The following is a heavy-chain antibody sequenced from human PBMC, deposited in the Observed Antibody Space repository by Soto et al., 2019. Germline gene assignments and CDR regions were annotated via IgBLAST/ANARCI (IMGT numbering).Heavy chain of an antibody. CDR1: GFTFSSYA. CDR2: ISGSGGST. Sequence: EVQLLESGGGLVQPGGSLRLSCAASGFTFSSYAMSWVRQAPGKGLEWVSVISGSGGSTYYADSVKGRFTISRDNSKNTLELQRNGRRAEETGVYYGAKRGAGHYWDYWGQGTLVTVSS. CDR3: AKRGAGHYWDY. V-gene: IGHV3-23*01. D-gene: IGHD6-19*01. J-gene: IGHJ4*02.